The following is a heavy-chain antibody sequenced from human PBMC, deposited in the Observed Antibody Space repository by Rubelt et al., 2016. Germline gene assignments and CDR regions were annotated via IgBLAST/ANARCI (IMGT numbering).Heavy chain of an antibody. CDR1: GFSFSTYA. V-gene: IGHV3-23*01. CDR3: AYGGSYPFANH. J-gene: IGHJ1*01. D-gene: IGHD1-26*01. CDR2: ISGGGGST. Sequence: EVQLLESGGGLVQPGGSLRLSCAASGFSFSTYAMSWVRQAPGKGLEWVSVISGGGGSTYYADSVKGRFTISSDNSKNTLYLEMCSLRTEDTAVYYCAYGGSYPFANHWGEGNLVAV.